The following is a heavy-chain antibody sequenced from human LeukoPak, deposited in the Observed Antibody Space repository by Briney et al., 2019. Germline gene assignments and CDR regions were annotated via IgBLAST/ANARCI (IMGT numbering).Heavy chain of an antibody. CDR2: LYYSGRT. CDR1: GGSISSSSDY. D-gene: IGHD3/OR15-3a*01. J-gene: IGHJ4*02. V-gene: IGHV4-39*01. CDR3: ATHRGLRYFDY. Sequence: PSETLSLTCTVSGGSISSSSDYWGWIRQPPGMALEWIGSLYYSGRTYYNPSLKGRVTISVDTSKNQVSLKLSYVTAADTAVYYRATHRGLRYFDYWGQATLVTVSS.